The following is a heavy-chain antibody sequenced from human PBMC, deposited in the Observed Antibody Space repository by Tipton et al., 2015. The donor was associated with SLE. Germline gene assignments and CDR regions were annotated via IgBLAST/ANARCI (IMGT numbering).Heavy chain of an antibody. CDR3: ARRLLDTVVDY. Sequence: SLRLSCAASGFTFSDYYMSWIRQAPGKGLEWVSYISSSGSTIYYADSVKGRFTTPRDNAKNSLYLQMNSLRAEDTAVYYCARRLLDTVVDYWGQGTLVTVSS. V-gene: IGHV3-11*04. D-gene: IGHD2-15*01. CDR2: ISSSGSTI. J-gene: IGHJ4*02. CDR1: GFTFSDYY.